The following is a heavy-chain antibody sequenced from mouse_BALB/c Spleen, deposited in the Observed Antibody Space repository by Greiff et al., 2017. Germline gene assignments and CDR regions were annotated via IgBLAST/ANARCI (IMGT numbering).Heavy chain of an antibody. V-gene: IGHV14-3*02. J-gene: IGHJ4*01. CDR3: AREYWVDYAMDY. CDR2: IDPANGNT. Sequence: EVQLPESGAELVKPGASVKLSCTASGFNIKDTYMHWVKQRPEQGLEWIGRIDPANGNTKYDPKFQGKATITADTSSNTAYLQLSSLTSEDTAVYYCAREYWVDYAMDYWGQGTSVTVAS. CDR1: GFNIKDTY. D-gene: IGHD4-1*01.